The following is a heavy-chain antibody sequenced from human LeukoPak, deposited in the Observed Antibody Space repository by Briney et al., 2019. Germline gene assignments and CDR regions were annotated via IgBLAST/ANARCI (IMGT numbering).Heavy chain of an antibody. V-gene: IGHV1-2*02. J-gene: IGHJ4*02. CDR1: GYTFTDYY. CDR2: INPNSGGT. CDR3: ARESVPAVAARRGLNY. D-gene: IGHD6-6*01. Sequence: ASVKVSCNASGYTFTDYYMHWVRQAPGQGLEWMGWINPNSGGTNYAQKFQGRVTMTRDTSISTVYMEMSRLRSDDTAVYYCARESVPAVAARRGLNYWGQGTLVTVSS.